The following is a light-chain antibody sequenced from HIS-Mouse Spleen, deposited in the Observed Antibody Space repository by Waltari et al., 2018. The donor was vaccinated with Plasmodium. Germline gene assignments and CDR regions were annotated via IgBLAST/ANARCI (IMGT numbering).Light chain of an antibody. Sequence: QSALTQPPSASGSPGPSVTISCPCTSRYVGGSTYFSWYQQHPGKAPTLMIYEVSKRPSGVPDRFSGSKSGNTASLTVSGLQAEDEADYYCSSYAGSNNLVFGGGTKLTVL. CDR1: SRYVGGSTY. CDR3: SSYAGSNNLV. CDR2: EVS. V-gene: IGLV2-8*01. J-gene: IGLJ2*01.